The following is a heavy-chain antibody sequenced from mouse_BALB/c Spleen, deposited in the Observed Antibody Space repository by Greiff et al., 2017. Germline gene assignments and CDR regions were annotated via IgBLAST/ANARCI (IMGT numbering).Heavy chain of an antibody. V-gene: IGHV1-55*01. Sequence: QVQLQQPGAELVKPGTSVKLSCKASGYNFTSYWINWVKLRPGQGLEWIGDIYPGSGSTNYNEKFKSKATLTVDTSSSTAYMQLSSLASEDSALYYCARFLYDYDGYYAMDYWGQGTSVTVSS. CDR2: IYPGSGST. CDR3: ARFLYDYDGYYAMDY. D-gene: IGHD2-4*01. CDR1: GYNFTSYW. J-gene: IGHJ4*01.